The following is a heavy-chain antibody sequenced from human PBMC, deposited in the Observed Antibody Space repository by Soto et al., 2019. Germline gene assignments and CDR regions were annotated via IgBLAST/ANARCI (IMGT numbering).Heavy chain of an antibody. CDR3: ARSIRGPRRFNGMDV. CDR2: IERDDDDK. CDR1: GFSLTSPGMC. Sequence: SGPTLVNPTETLTLTCTFSGFSLTSPGMCVSWIRQSPGKALEWLALIERDDDDKHYSTSLKTRLTISKDTRKNQVVLTMANMEPADTATYYCARSIRGPRRFNGMDVWGQGTTVTVSS. J-gene: IGHJ6*02. D-gene: IGHD1-20*01. V-gene: IGHV2-70*13.